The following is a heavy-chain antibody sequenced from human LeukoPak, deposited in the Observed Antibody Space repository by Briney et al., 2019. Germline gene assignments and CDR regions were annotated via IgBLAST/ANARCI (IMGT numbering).Heavy chain of an antibody. Sequence: GGSLRLSCAASGFAFSSYSMNWVRQAPGKGLEWVSSISSSSSYIYYADSVKGRFTISRDNAKNPLYLQMNSLRAEDTAVYYCARTQLELRSDAFDIWGQGTMVTVSS. V-gene: IGHV3-21*01. CDR3: ARTQLELRSDAFDI. CDR1: GFAFSSYS. D-gene: IGHD1-7*01. CDR2: ISSSSSYI. J-gene: IGHJ3*02.